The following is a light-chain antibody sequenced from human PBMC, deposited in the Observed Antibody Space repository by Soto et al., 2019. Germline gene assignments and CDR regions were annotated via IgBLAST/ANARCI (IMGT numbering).Light chain of an antibody. CDR3: QQYNKWPPVT. Sequence: EIVMTQSPATLSVSPGERATLSCRASQSVSSNLAWYQQKPGQAPRLIIYGASARATGVPARFSGSGSGTEFTLTISSLQSEDVAVYYCQQYNKWPPVTFGQGTRLEIK. V-gene: IGKV3-15*01. CDR2: GAS. CDR1: QSVSSN. J-gene: IGKJ5*01.